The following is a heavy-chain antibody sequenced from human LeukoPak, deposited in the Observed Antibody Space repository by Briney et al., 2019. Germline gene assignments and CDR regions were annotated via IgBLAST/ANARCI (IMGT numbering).Heavy chain of an antibody. CDR2: INHSGSA. J-gene: IGHJ4*02. V-gene: IGHV4-34*01. CDR3: ARGLPLDY. CDR1: GGSFSGYY. Sequence: SSETLSLTCAVYGGSFSGYYWSWIRQPPGKGLEWIGEINHSGSANYNPSLKSRVTISVDTSKNQFSLKLSSVTAADTAVYYCARGLPLDYWGQGTLVTVSS. D-gene: IGHD1-14*01.